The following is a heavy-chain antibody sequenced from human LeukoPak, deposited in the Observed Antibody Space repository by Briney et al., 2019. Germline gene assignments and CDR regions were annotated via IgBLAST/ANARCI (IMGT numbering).Heavy chain of an antibody. CDR2: IYYSGST. V-gene: IGHV4-59*01. D-gene: IGHD1-20*01. CDR3: AGGEGITGTWDDY. Sequence: SETLSLTCTVSGGSISSYYWSWIRQPPGKGLEWIGYIYYSGSTNYNPSLKSRVTISVDTSKNQFSLKLSSVTAADTAVYYCAGGEGITGTWDDYWGQGTLVTVSS. J-gene: IGHJ4*02. CDR1: GGSISSYY.